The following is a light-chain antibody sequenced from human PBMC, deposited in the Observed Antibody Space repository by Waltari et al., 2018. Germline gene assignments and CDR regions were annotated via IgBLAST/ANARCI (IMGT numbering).Light chain of an antibody. CDR1: SSNIGTNT. CDR3: AAWDDSRNGPV. CDR2: SNN. J-gene: IGLJ3*02. V-gene: IGLV1-44*01. Sequence: QSVLTQPPSASGTPGQSVTISCSGSSSNIGTNTVNWYQQLPGTAPKLLICSNNQRPSGVPDRCSGSEAGTSASLAISGLQSEDEADYYCAAWDDSRNGPVFGGGTELTVL.